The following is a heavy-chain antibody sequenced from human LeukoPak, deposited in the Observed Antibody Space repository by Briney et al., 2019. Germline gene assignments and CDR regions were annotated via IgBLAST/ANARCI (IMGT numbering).Heavy chain of an antibody. CDR3: ARGLVAARPYYYYYMDV. CDR1: GGSFSGYY. D-gene: IGHD6-6*01. CDR2: IDHSGST. J-gene: IGHJ6*03. Sequence: SETLSLTCAVYGGSFSGYYWSWIRQPPGKGLEWIGEIDHSGSTNYNPSLKSRVTISVDTSKNQFSLKLSSVTAADTAVYYCARGLVAARPYYYYYMDVWAKGPRSLSP. V-gene: IGHV4-34*01.